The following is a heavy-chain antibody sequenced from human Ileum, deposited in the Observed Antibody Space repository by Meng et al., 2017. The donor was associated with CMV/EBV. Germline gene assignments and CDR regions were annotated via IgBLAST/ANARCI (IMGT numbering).Heavy chain of an antibody. CDR1: GFTFSSYE. CDR2: IISSCTTM. V-gene: IGHV3-48*03. CDR3: ARDAWHSY. Sequence: GESLKISCATSGFTFSSYEMNWVRQAPGKGLEWVSYIISSCTTMYYPDSVKGRFTISRDNAKNALYLQVNSLRAEDTAVYYCARDAWHSYWGQGMLVTVSS. J-gene: IGHJ4*02.